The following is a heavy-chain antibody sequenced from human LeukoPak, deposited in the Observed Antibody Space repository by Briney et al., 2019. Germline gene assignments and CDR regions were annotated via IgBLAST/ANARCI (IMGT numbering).Heavy chain of an antibody. D-gene: IGHD3-3*01. CDR1: DGSFSGYY. Sequence: PSETLSLTCAVYDGSFSGYYWTWIRQPPGKGLEWIGEIIDTGSTKYNSSLKSRATISVDTSKDQFSLSLDSVTAADTAVYYCARGLASGYPPIPFDYWGQGTLVTVSS. CDR2: IIDTGST. V-gene: IGHV4-34*12. CDR3: ARGLASGYPPIPFDY. J-gene: IGHJ4*02.